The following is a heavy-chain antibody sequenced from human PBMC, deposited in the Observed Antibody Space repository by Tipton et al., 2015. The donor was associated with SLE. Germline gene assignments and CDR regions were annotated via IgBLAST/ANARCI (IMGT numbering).Heavy chain of an antibody. V-gene: IGHV7-4-1*02. Sequence: QMQLVQSGSELKKPGASVRISCKTSGYTFTSSSMNWVRQAPGQGLEWMGWININTGNPTYAQGFTGRFAFSLDTSVSTAYLQISSLKAEDTAVYYYARSKGVFDYWGQGTLVTVSS. J-gene: IGHJ4*02. CDR1: GYTFTSSS. CDR3: ARSKGVFDY. D-gene: IGHD4-11*01. CDR2: ININTGNP.